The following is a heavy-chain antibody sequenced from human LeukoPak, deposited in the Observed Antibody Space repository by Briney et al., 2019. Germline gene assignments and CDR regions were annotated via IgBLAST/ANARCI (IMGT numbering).Heavy chain of an antibody. CDR2: ISSSGSTI. V-gene: IGHV3-11*04. CDR3: ARGHCSSTSCPNDAFDI. Sequence: PGGSLRLSCAASGFTFSDYYMSWIRQAPGKGLEWVSYISSSGSTIYYADSVKGRLTISKDNAKNSLYLQMNSLRAEDTAVYYCARGHCSSTSCPNDAFDIWGQGTMVTVSS. D-gene: IGHD2-2*01. CDR1: GFTFSDYY. J-gene: IGHJ3*02.